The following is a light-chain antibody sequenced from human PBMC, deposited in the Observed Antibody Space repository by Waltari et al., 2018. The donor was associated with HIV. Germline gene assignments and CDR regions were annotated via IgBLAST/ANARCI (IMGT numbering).Light chain of an antibody. V-gene: IGKV4-1*01. J-gene: IGKJ4*01. Sequence: DIVMTQSPDSLAVSLGERATVNCKSSQSLFFPSNNRNYLAWYQQKPGQPPKLLIYWASSRESGVPDRFSGSGSGTDFTLTISSLQAEDVAVYYCQQYYTTPLTFGGGTKVEIK. CDR1: QSLFFPSNNRNY. CDR3: QQYYTTPLT. CDR2: WAS.